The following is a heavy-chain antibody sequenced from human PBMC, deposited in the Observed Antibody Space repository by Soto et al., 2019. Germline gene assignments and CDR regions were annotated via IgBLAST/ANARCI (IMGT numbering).Heavy chain of an antibody. Sequence: ASVKVSCKVSGYTLTELSMHWVRQAPGKGLEWMGGFDPEDGETIYAQKSQGRVTMTEDTSTDTAYLELSSQRSEDTAVYYCATARRLLSVLVDEWAYWGQVTLFTVCS. V-gene: IGHV1-24*01. CDR1: GYTLTELS. J-gene: IGHJ4*02. D-gene: IGHD6-25*01. CDR2: FDPEDGET. CDR3: ATARRLLSVLVDEWAY.